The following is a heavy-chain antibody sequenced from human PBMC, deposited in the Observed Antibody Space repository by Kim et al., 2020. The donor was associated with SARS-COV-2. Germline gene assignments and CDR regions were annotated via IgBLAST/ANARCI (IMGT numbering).Heavy chain of an antibody. Sequence: GGSLRLSCAASGFTFSSYAMSWVRQAPGKGLEWVSAISGSGGSTYYADSVKGRFTISRDNSKNTLYLQMNSLRAEDTAVYYCAKESPNYYDSSPLGYFDYWGQGTLVTVSS. V-gene: IGHV3-23*01. D-gene: IGHD3-22*01. CDR3: AKESPNYYDSSPLGYFDY. CDR1: GFTFSSYA. J-gene: IGHJ4*02. CDR2: ISGSGGST.